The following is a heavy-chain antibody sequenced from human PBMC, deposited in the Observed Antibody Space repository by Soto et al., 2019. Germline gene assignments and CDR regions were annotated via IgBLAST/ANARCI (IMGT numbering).Heavy chain of an antibody. J-gene: IGHJ4*02. D-gene: IGHD4-17*01. CDR3: AKGASTTVFAFNVY. Sequence: EVQLVESGGGLVQPGRSLRLSCAASGFTFDDYAMHWVRQGPGKGLEWVSSISWNSGNLGYADSVKGRFTISRDNAKNSLYLQMNSLRGEDTALYYCAKGASTTVFAFNVYWGQGTLVTVSS. V-gene: IGHV3-9*01. CDR2: ISWNSGNL. CDR1: GFTFDDYA.